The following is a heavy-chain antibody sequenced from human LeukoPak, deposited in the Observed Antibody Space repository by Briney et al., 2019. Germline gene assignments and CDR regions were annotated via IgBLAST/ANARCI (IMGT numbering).Heavy chain of an antibody. CDR3: ARETDSSGYGS. J-gene: IGHJ4*02. V-gene: IGHV1-18*01. CDR1: GYTFTSYG. D-gene: IGHD3-22*01. Sequence: ASVKVSCKASGYTFTSYGISWVRQAPGQGLEWMGWISAYNGNTNYAQKLQGRVTMTRNTSISTAYMELSSLRSEDTAVYYCARETDSSGYGSWGQGTLVTVSS. CDR2: ISAYNGNT.